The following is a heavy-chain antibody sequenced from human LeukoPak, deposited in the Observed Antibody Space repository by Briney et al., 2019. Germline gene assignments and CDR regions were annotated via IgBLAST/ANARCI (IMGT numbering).Heavy chain of an antibody. Sequence: PSETLSLTCAVSGYSISSGYHWGWVRQPPGKGPVWIGSMFHTGNTYCNPSLKSRVTMSIDTSMNQFSLNLTSVTAADTAVYFCARTLYCSGATCFSPELLDTWGQGTLVTFSS. CDR3: ARTLYCSGATCFSPELLDT. D-gene: IGHD2-15*01. CDR1: GYSISSGYH. V-gene: IGHV4-38-2*01. CDR2: MFHTGNT. J-gene: IGHJ5*02.